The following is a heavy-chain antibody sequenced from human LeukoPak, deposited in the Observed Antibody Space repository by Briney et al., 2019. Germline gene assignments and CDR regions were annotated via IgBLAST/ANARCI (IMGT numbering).Heavy chain of an antibody. J-gene: IGHJ5*02. Sequence: GGYLRLSCAASGFTFSSYGMHWVRQAPGKGLEWVAVIWYDGSNKYYADSVKGRFTISRDNSKNTLYLQMNSLRAEDTAVYYCARAQKGAYWFDPWGQGTLVTVSS. CDR2: IWYDGSNK. CDR3: ARAQKGAYWFDP. CDR1: GFTFSSYG. D-gene: IGHD3-16*01. V-gene: IGHV3-33*01.